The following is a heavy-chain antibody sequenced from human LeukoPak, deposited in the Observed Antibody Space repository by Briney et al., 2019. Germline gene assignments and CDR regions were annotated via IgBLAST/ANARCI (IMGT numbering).Heavy chain of an antibody. D-gene: IGHD6-19*01. CDR3: ASDILRLYSSGSYDY. CDR2: INWNGGST. CDR1: VFTFDDYG. V-gene: IGHV3-20*04. Sequence: GGSLRLSCAASVFTFDDYGMSWVRQAPGKGLEWVSGINWNGGSTGYADSVKGRFTISRDNAKNSLYLQMNSLRAEDTPWYYCASDILRLYSSGSYDYWGQGTLVTVSS. J-gene: IGHJ4*02.